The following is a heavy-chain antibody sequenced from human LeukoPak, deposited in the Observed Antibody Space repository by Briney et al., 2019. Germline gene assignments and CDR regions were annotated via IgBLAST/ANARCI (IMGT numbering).Heavy chain of an antibody. J-gene: IGHJ4*02. CDR1: GGSLSSSSYY. CDR3: AGFIVVVVAATS. Sequence: SETLSLTCTVSGGSLSSSSYYWGWIRQPPGKGLEWIGSIYYSGGTYYNPSLKSRVTISVDTSKNQFSLKLSSVTAADTAVYYCAGFIVVVVAATSWGQGTLVTVSS. D-gene: IGHD2-15*01. V-gene: IGHV4-39*01. CDR2: IYYSGGT.